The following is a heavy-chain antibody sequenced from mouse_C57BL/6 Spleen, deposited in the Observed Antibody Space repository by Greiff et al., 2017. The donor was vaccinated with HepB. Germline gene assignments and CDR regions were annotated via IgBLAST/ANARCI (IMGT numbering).Heavy chain of an antibody. CDR2: ISYSGST. J-gene: IGHJ1*03. CDR3: AREGGSSPYWYFDV. V-gene: IGHV3-1*01. D-gene: IGHD1-1*01. Sequence: VQLKESGPGMVKPSQSLSLTCTVTGYSITSGYDWHWIRHFPGNKLEWMGYISYSGSTNYNPSLKSRISITHDTSKNHFFLKLNSVTTEDTATYYCAREGGSSPYWYFDVWGTGTTVTVSS. CDR1: GYSITSGYD.